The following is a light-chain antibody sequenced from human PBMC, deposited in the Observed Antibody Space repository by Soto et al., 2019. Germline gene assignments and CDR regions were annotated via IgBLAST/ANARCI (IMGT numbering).Light chain of an antibody. CDR3: LLYHGVAVV. J-gene: IGLJ2*01. CDR1: TGAVTSGYY. V-gene: IGLV7-43*01. CDR2: TTS. Sequence: QAVVTQEPSLTVSPGGTVTLTCASSTGAVTSGYYPNWFQQKPGQAPRVLIYTTSNKHSWTPARFSGSLLGGKAALTLSGVQPEDEAEYYCLLYHGVAVVFGGGTKLTVL.